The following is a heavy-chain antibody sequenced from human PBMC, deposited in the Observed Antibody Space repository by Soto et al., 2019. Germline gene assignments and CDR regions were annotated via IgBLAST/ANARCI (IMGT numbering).Heavy chain of an antibody. CDR2: ISGYNGNT. Sequence: SVKVACTVSGYTSNTYAINWVRHAPGQGLEWMGWISGYNGNTNYAQTLQGRGTMTTDTSTSTEYLELRSLRSDVTAVYYCARHVEYNSIPYYYADFWGQGTLVAVSS. D-gene: IGHD2-21*01. CDR1: GYTSNTYA. CDR3: ARHVEYNSIPYYYADF. J-gene: IGHJ4*01. V-gene: IGHV1-18*01.